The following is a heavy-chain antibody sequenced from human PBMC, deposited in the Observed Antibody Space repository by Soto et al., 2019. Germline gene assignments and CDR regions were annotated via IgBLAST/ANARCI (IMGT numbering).Heavy chain of an antibody. CDR3: CVIKRRDQYSTSGYWFDP. J-gene: IGHJ5*02. D-gene: IGHD4-4*01. CDR2: IKSKADGETK. CDR1: GFTFGHAW. Sequence: RLSCAASGFTFGHAWMSWVRQAPGKGLEWVGRIKSKADGETKDYGAPVRGRFTISRDDSQDILYLHMNSLRIEDTAVYYCCVIKRRDQYSTSGYWFDPWGPGTLVTVYS. V-gene: IGHV3-15*01.